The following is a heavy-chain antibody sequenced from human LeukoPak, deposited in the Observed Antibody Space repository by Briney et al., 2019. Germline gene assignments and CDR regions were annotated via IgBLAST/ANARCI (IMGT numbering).Heavy chain of an antibody. V-gene: IGHV3-30*02. Sequence: QPGGSLRLSCAASGFTFSSHGMHWVRQAPGKGLEWVAFIRYDRISKYADSVRGRFTISRDNSKNTLYLQMNSPRIEDTAVYYCAKDDSGIDYWGRGTLVTVSS. J-gene: IGHJ4*02. CDR3: AKDDSGIDY. D-gene: IGHD2-15*01. CDR1: GFTFSSHG. CDR2: IRYDRISK.